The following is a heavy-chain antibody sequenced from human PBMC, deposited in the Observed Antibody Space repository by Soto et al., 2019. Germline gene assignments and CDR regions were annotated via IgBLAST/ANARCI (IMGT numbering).Heavy chain of an antibody. CDR3: SRRAQEGFDP. CDR2: SNHSGNT. CDR1: GGSIGTSAYY. J-gene: IGHJ5*02. Sequence: SETLSLTCAVSGGSIGTSAYYWGWLRQAPGKGLEWIGSSNHSGNTYLSPSLKARVTMSVDTSKNSFSLKLRSATAADTRLYYCSRRAQEGFDPWGQGTLVTVSS. V-gene: IGHV4-39*01.